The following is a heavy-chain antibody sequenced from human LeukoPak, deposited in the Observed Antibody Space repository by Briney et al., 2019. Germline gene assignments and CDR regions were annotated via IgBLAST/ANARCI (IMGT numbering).Heavy chain of an antibody. CDR1: GFTFSNYG. CDR2: ITGNGGTT. J-gene: IGHJ6*03. V-gene: IGHV3-23*01. CDR3: AKVSPTSITMVWTGHMDV. Sequence: GGSLRLSCAASGFTFSNYGMNWVRQAPGKGLEWVSGITGNGGTTYYADSVKGRFTISRDNSKNTVYLQMNSLRAEDTAVYYCAKVSPTSITMVWTGHMDVWGKGTTVTISS. D-gene: IGHD3-10*01.